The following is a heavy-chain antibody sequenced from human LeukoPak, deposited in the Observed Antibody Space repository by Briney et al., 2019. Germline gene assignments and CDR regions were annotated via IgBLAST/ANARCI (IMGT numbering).Heavy chain of an antibody. CDR1: GYTFTSYA. V-gene: IGHV7-4-1*02. Sequence: AASVKVSCKASGYTFTSYAMNWVRQAPGQGLEWMGWINTNTGNPTYAQGFTGRFVFSLDTSVSTAYLQISSLKAEDTAVYYCARDGSGSYWNRVVDYWGQGTLVTVSS. CDR3: ARDGSGSYWNRVVDY. J-gene: IGHJ4*02. CDR2: INTNTGNP. D-gene: IGHD1-26*01.